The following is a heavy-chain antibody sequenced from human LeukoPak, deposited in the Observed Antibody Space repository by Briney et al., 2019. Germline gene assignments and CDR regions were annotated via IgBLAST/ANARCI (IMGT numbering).Heavy chain of an antibody. CDR3: ARDARVQKWFGEVIMTTTYYFDD. J-gene: IGHJ4*02. V-gene: IGHV4-39*07. D-gene: IGHD3-10*01. CDR1: GGSISSSKYH. CDR2: IYYSGSA. Sequence: PSETLSLTCTVSGGSISSSKYHWGWIRQPPGKGLEWIGSIYYSGSAYYNPSLKSRVTISVDTSKNQFSLKLTSVTAADTAVYYCARDARVQKWFGEVIMTTTYYFDDWGQGTLVTVSS.